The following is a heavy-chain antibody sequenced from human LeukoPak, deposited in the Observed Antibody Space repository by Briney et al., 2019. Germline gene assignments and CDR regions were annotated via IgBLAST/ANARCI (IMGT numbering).Heavy chain of an antibody. Sequence: GSSVKVSGKASGGTFSSYAISWVRQAPGQGLEWMGRIIPIFGIANYAQKFQGRVTITADKSTSTAYMELSSLRSEDTAVYYCAREGSIAAPTYGMDVWGQGTTVTVSS. V-gene: IGHV1-69*04. J-gene: IGHJ6*02. CDR3: AREGSIAAPTYGMDV. CDR2: IIPIFGIA. D-gene: IGHD6-6*01. CDR1: GGTFSSYA.